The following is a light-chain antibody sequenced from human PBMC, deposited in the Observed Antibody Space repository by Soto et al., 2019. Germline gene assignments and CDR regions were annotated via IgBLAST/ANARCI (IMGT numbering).Light chain of an antibody. CDR3: QQYGSFYT. CDR2: GAS. J-gene: IGKJ2*01. Sequence: EIVLTQSPGTLSLSPGERATLSCRASQSVNNNYLAWYQQKPGQAPSLLIYGASSSAPGIPDRFSGSGSGAYFTLTISRLESEDFAVYYCQQYGSFYTFGQGTKLEIK. V-gene: IGKV3-20*01. CDR1: QSVNNNY.